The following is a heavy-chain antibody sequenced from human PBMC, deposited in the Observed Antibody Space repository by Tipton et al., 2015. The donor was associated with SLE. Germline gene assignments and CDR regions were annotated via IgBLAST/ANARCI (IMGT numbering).Heavy chain of an antibody. CDR1: GGSISSGSYY. V-gene: IGHV4-61*02. CDR3: ARGEANYYDSSHAFDI. CDR2: IYTSGST. D-gene: IGHD3-22*01. Sequence: TLSLTCTVSGGSISSGSYYWSWIRQPAGKGLEWIGRIYTSGSTNYNPSLKSRVTISVDTSKSQFSLKLSSVTAADTAVYYCARGEANYYDSSHAFDIWGQGTLVTVSS. J-gene: IGHJ3*02.